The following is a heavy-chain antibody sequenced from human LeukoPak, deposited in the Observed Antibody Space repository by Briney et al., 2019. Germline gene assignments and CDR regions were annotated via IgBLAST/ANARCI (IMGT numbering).Heavy chain of an antibody. CDR2: INHSGST. J-gene: IGHJ4*02. CDR1: GASLGSSVYY. Sequence: SETLSLTCTVSGASLGSSVYYWGWIRQPPGKGLEWIGEINHSGSTNYNPSLKSRVTISVDTSKNQFSLKLSSVTAADTAVYYCARATYCSGDSCYSGIFDYWGQGTLVTVSS. D-gene: IGHD2-15*01. V-gene: IGHV4-39*07. CDR3: ARATYCSGDSCYSGIFDY.